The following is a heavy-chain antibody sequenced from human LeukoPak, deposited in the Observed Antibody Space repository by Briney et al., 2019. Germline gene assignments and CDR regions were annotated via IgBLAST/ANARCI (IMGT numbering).Heavy chain of an antibody. CDR3: AKDLNSTPYNAFDI. D-gene: IGHD2-2*01. CDR1: GFTFDDYA. V-gene: IGHV3-9*03. J-gene: IGHJ3*02. CDR2: ISWNSGSI. Sequence: PGGSLRLSCAASGFTFDDYAMHWVRQAPGKGLEWVSGISWNSGSIGYADSVKGRFTISRDNAKNSLYLQMNSLRAEDMALYYCAKDLNSTPYNAFDIWGQGTMVTVSS.